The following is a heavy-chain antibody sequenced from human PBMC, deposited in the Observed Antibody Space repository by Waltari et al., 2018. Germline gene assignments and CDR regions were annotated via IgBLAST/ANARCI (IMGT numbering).Heavy chain of an antibody. Sequence: EVQLVESGGGLVQPGGSLRLSCEASGFTFGRSAMTWVRQVPGKGLEWLSAMRGGGGSTYYADSVQGRFIISRDPSKNTLFLQLNSLRVEDTAVYFCAKTLSDPSVGGLDVWGQGTPVTVSS. V-gene: IGHV3-23*04. J-gene: IGHJ6*02. CDR3: AKTLSDPSVGGLDV. CDR2: MRGGGGST. CDR1: GFTFGRSA. D-gene: IGHD1-26*01.